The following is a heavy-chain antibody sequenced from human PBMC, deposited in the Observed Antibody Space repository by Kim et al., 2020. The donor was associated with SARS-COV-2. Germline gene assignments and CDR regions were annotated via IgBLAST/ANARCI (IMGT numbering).Heavy chain of an antibody. CDR1: GGSFSDYF. J-gene: IGHJ4*02. Sequence: SETLSLTCAVYGGSFSDYFWTWIRQRPGKGLEWIGEINRVGSPNYNPSVQSRVTITVDTSNNQFSLKSNPVTGTDTAVYYCARQSTSRFFDYWGQGLLVT. CDR3: ARQSTSRFFDY. CDR2: INRVGSP. V-gene: IGHV4-34*01. D-gene: IGHD2-2*01.